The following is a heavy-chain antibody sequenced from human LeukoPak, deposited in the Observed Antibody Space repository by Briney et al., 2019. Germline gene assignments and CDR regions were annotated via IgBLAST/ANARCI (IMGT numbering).Heavy chain of an antibody. CDR3: ARGGLYYASGGYFDY. CDR2: IYYSGST. CDR1: GGSISSGDYY. V-gene: IGHV4-30-4*01. D-gene: IGHD3-10*01. J-gene: IGHJ4*02. Sequence: SETLSLTCTVSGGSISSGDYYWGWIRQPPGKGLEWIGYIYYSGSTYYNPSLKSRVTISVDTSKNQFSLKLSSVTAADTAVYYCARGGLYYASGGYFDYWGQGTLVTVSS.